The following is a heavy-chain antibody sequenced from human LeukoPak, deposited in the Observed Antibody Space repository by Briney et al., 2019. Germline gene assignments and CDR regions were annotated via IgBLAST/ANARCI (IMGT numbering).Heavy chain of an antibody. D-gene: IGHD3-22*01. CDR3: AKDGHYYDSSGYYYFDY. J-gene: IGHJ4*02. CDR2: ISGSGGST. V-gene: IGHV3-23*01. Sequence: PGGSLRLSCAASGFTFSSYAMSWVRQAPGKGLEGVSAISGSGGSTYYADSVKGRFTISRDNSKNTLYLQMNSLRAEDTAVYYCAKDGHYYDSSGYYYFDYWGQGTLVTVSS. CDR1: GFTFSSYA.